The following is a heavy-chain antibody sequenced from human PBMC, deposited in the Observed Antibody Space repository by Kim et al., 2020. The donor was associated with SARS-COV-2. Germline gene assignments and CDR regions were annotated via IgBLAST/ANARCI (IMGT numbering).Heavy chain of an antibody. CDR1: GFTFSDYY. CDR3: ARGKLFATVTGP. V-gene: IGHV3-11*05. J-gene: IGHJ5*02. Sequence: GGSLRLSCGASGFTFSDYYMSWIRQAPGKGLEWVSYISSSSSYTNYADSVKGRFTISRDNAKNSLYLQMNSLRAEDTAVYYCARGKLFATVTGPWGQGTLVTVSS. D-gene: IGHD4-17*01. CDR2: ISSSSSYT.